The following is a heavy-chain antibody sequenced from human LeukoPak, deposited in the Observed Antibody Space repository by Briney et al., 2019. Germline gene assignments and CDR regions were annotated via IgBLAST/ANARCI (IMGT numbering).Heavy chain of an antibody. CDR3: AKAGYSSGWTRYYGMDV. Sequence: GGSLRLSCAASGFTFSNYNMNWVRQAPGKGLEWVSSISSSSSSINYADSLKGRFTISRDNAKNSLYLQMNSLRPDDTAVYYCAKAGYSSGWTRYYGMDVWGQGTTVAVSS. V-gene: IGHV3-21*01. CDR2: ISSSSSSI. D-gene: IGHD6-19*01. CDR1: GFTFSNYN. J-gene: IGHJ6*02.